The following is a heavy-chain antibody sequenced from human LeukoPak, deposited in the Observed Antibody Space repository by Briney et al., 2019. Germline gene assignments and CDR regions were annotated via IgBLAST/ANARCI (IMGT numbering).Heavy chain of an antibody. CDR3: ARGYGDYGFDY. CDR1: GGSISSYY. Sequence: SETLSLTCTVSGGSISSYYWSWIRQPPGKGLEWIGEINHSGSTNYNPSLKSRVTISVDTSKNQFSLKLSSVTAADTAVYYCARGYGDYGFDYWGQGTLVTVSS. D-gene: IGHD4-17*01. CDR2: INHSGST. V-gene: IGHV4-34*01. J-gene: IGHJ4*02.